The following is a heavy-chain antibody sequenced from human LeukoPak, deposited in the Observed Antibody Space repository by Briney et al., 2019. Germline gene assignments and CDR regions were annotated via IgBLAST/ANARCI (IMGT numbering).Heavy chain of an antibody. Sequence: ASVKVSCKASGFTFSVYWMHWVRQAPGKGLEWMGGFDPEDGETIYAQKFQGRVTMTEDTSTDTAYMELSSLRSEDTAVYYCATDSEWLLSFDYWGQGTLVTVSS. CDR1: GFTFSVYW. J-gene: IGHJ4*02. D-gene: IGHD3-3*01. CDR3: ATDSEWLLSFDY. V-gene: IGHV1-24*01. CDR2: FDPEDGET.